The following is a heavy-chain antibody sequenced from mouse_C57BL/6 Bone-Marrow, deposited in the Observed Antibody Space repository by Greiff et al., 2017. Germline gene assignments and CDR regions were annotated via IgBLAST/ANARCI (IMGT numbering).Heavy chain of an antibody. Sequence: VQLQQSGPELVKPGASVKISCKASGYTFTDYYMNWVKQSHGKSLEWIGDINPNNGGTSYNQKFKGKATLTVDKSSSTAYMELRSLTSEDSAVYYCARGYPYAMDYWGQGTSVTVSS. CDR1: GYTFTDYY. D-gene: IGHD2-14*01. CDR2: INPNNGGT. CDR3: ARGYPYAMDY. V-gene: IGHV1-26*01. J-gene: IGHJ4*01.